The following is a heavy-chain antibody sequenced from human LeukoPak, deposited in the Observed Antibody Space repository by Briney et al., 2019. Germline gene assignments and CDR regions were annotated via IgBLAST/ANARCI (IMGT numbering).Heavy chain of an antibody. V-gene: IGHV4-59*08. J-gene: IGHJ3*02. CDR1: GGSISSYY. Sequence: SETLSLTCTVSGGSISSYYWSWIRQPPGKGLEWIGYIYHSGSTNYNPSLKSRVTISVDTSKNQFSLKLSSVTAADTAVYYCARHKWELLPNAFDIWGQGTMVTVSS. CDR3: ARHKWELLPNAFDI. D-gene: IGHD1-26*01. CDR2: IYHSGST.